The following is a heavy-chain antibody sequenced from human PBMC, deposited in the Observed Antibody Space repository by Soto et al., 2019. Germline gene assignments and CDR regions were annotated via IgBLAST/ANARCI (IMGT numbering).Heavy chain of an antibody. Sequence: TSETLSLTCTVSGGSVSSGSYYWSWIRQPPGKGLEWIGYIYYSGSTNYNPSLKSRVTISVDTSKNQFSLKLSSVTAAYTAVYYWARHSSSPWSAPWGQGTSVTVSS. V-gene: IGHV4-61*01. J-gene: IGHJ5*02. CDR3: ARHSSSPWSAP. CDR1: GGSVSSGSYY. D-gene: IGHD6-6*01. CDR2: IYYSGST.